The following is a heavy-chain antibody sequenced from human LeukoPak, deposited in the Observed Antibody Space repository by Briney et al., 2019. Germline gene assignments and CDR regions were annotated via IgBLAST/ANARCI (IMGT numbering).Heavy chain of an antibody. J-gene: IGHJ6*03. CDR1: GFPFNTYW. CDR3: AADPGNFYLPYYDYMDV. V-gene: IGHV3-74*03. CDR2: INTDGRAT. D-gene: IGHD2/OR15-2a*01. Sequence: PGGSLRLSCEASGFPFNTYWIHWVRQAPGKGLLWVSRINTDGRATTYADSVKGRFTISRDNAKNTVWLQMNSLGGEDTAVYYCAADPGNFYLPYYDYMDVWGKGTTVTVSS.